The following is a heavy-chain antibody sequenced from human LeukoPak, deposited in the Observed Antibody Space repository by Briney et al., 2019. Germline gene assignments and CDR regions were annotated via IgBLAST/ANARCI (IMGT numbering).Heavy chain of an antibody. Sequence: PSETLSLTCAVYGGSLSGYYWSWIRQPPGKGLEWIREINHSGSTNYNPSLKSRVTISVDTSKNQFSLKLSSVTAADTAVYYCARGIAAAGHEPIRFDYWGQGTLVTVSS. CDR1: GGSLSGYY. D-gene: IGHD6-13*01. V-gene: IGHV4-34*01. CDR2: INHSGST. CDR3: ARGIAAAGHEPIRFDY. J-gene: IGHJ4*02.